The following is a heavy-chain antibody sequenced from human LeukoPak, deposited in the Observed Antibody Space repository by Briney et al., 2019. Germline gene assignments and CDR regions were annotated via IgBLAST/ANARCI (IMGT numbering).Heavy chain of an antibody. Sequence: SVKVSCKASGGTFSSYAISWVRQAPGQGLEWMGRIIPILGIANYAQKFQGRVTITADKSTSTAYMELSSLRSEDTAAYYCARGYSSSWTPFDYWGQGTLVTVSS. CDR3: ARGYSSSWTPFDY. V-gene: IGHV1-69*04. CDR1: GGTFSSYA. CDR2: IIPILGIA. D-gene: IGHD6-13*01. J-gene: IGHJ4*02.